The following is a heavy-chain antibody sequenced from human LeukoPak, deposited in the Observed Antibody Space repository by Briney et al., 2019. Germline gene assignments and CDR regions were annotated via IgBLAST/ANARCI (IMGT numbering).Heavy chain of an antibody. D-gene: IGHD3-22*01. V-gene: IGHV1-18*01. Sequence: ASVKVSCKASGYTFTSCYVSWVRQAPGQGLEWMGWISGYNGNTNYAQKFQGRVTMTTDTSTSTAYMELRSLRSDDTAVYYCARVRDFYDSSAYLSNFDYWGQGTLVTVSS. CDR2: ISGYNGNT. CDR3: ARVRDFYDSSAYLSNFDY. CDR1: GYTFTSCY. J-gene: IGHJ4*02.